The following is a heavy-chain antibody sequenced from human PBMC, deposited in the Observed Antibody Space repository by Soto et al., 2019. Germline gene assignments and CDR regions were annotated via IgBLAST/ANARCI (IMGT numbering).Heavy chain of an antibody. CDR2: IRGSGGST. J-gene: IGHJ6*02. Sequence: EVQLLESGGGLVQPGGSLRLSCAASGFTFSSYAMSWVRQAPGKGLEWVSAIRGSGGSTYYADSVKGRFTISRDNSKNTLYLQMNSLRAEDTAVYYCAKDKVTMVRGVPYYYYGMDVWGQGTTVTVSS. CDR3: AKDKVTMVRGVPYYYYGMDV. CDR1: GFTFSSYA. V-gene: IGHV3-23*01. D-gene: IGHD3-10*01.